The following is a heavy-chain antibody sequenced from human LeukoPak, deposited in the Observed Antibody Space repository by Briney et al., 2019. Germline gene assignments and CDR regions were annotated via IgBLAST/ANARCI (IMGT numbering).Heavy chain of an antibody. Sequence: SETLSLTCTVSGGSISSGDYYWSWIRQPPGKGLEWIGYIYHSGSTYYNPSLKSRVTISVDRSKNQFSLKLSSVTAADTAVYYCARDPPPPGAFDIWGQGTMVTVSS. CDR3: ARDPPPPGAFDI. V-gene: IGHV4-30-2*01. CDR2: IYHSGST. CDR1: GGSISSGDYY. J-gene: IGHJ3*02.